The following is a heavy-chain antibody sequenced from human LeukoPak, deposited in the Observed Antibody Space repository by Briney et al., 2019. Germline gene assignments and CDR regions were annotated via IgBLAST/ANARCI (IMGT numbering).Heavy chain of an antibody. CDR3: ARGEEKMGGFVY. CDR1: GFTFSSYS. Sequence: GGSLRLSCAASGFTFSSYSMNWVRQAPGKGLEWVSSISSSSSYIYYADSVKGRFTISRDNAKNSLYLQMNSLRAEDTSVNYCARGEEKMGGFVYWGQGTLVTVSS. D-gene: IGHD3-16*01. CDR2: ISSSSSYI. J-gene: IGHJ4*02. V-gene: IGHV3-21*01.